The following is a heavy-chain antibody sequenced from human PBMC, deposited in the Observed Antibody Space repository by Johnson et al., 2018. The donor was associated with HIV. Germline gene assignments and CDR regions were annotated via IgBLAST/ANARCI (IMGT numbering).Heavy chain of an antibody. CDR1: GFTFSSYA. CDR2: ISYDGSNK. J-gene: IGHJ3*02. D-gene: IGHD3-22*01. V-gene: IGHV3-30-3*01. CDR3: AREGDSSGMVFRDAFDI. Sequence: QVQLVESGGGVVQPGRSLRLSCAASGFTFSSYAMHWVRQAPGKGLEWVAVISYDGSNKYYADSVKGRFTISRDNSKNTLYLQMNSLRAEDTAGYYCAREGDSSGMVFRDAFDIWGQGTMVTVSS.